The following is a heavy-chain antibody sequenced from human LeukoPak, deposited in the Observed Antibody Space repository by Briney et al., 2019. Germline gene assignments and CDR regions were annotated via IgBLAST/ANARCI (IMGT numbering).Heavy chain of an antibody. V-gene: IGHV4-34*01. D-gene: IGHD6-19*01. CDR1: GGSFSGYY. J-gene: IGHJ5*02. CDR3: ARGLRYIAVAGTLHP. Sequence: SETLSLTCAVYGGSFSGYYWSWIRQPPGKGLEWIGEINHSGSTNYNPSLKSRVTISVDTSKNQFSLKLSSVTAADTAVYYCARGLRYIAVAGTLHPWGQGTLVTVSS. CDR2: INHSGST.